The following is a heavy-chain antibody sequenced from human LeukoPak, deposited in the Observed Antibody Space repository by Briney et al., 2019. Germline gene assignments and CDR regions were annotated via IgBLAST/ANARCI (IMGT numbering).Heavy chain of an antibody. CDR2: IYYSGST. J-gene: IGHJ6*02. D-gene: IGHD3-10*01. CDR1: GGSISSGGYY. CDR3: ARGRGAIRAQITMVRGVAQKHYYGMDV. V-gene: IGHV4-31*03. Sequence: SETLSLTCTVSGGSISSGGYYWSWIRQHPGKGLEWIGYIYYSGSTYYNPSLKSRVTISVDTSKNQFSLKLSSVTAADTAVYYCARGRGAIRAQITMVRGVAQKHYYGMDVWGQGTTVTVSS.